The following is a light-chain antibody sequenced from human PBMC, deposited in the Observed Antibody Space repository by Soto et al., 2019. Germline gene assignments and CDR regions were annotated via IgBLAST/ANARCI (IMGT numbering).Light chain of an antibody. Sequence: TPTPNSLSVSLREPATLNCKSSQRVLYTYNNKSWLAWYRQKPGQPPKLLIYGASSRECGVPARFSGSGSGTDFTLTISSPQAEDLAVYYCQQDYSTPITFGQGTRLEIK. V-gene: IGKV4-1*01. CDR2: GAS. CDR1: QRVLYTYNNKSW. J-gene: IGKJ5*01. CDR3: QQDYSTPIT.